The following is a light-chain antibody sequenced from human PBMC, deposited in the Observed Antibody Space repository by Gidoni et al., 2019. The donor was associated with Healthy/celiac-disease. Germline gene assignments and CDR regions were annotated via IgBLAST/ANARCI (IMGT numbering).Light chain of an antibody. J-gene: IGKJ2*01. Sequence: DIHMTQSPSTLSASIGDRVNINCRASQSISSWLAWYQQKPGKAPKLLIYKASSLERGVPSRFSGSGSGTEFTLTISSLQPDVFATYYCQQYRTFGQGTKLEIK. CDR2: KAS. CDR1: QSISSW. CDR3: QQYRT. V-gene: IGKV1-5*03.